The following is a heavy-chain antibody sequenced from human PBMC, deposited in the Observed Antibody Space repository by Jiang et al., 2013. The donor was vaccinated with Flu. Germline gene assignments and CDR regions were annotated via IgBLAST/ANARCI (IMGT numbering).Heavy chain of an antibody. J-gene: IGHJ4*02. V-gene: IGHV3-66*01. D-gene: IGHD2-8*02. Sequence: QLVESGGDLVQPGGSLRLSCAVSGFSVDAKYMIWVRQAPGKGLEWVSVISSDATGATTFYADSVKGRFSTSRDYSKNTLYLHMSSLRAEDTAVYFCASSVTTPGGFDYWGQGTLVTVSS. CDR3: ASSVTTPGGFDY. CDR1: GFSVDAKY. CDR2: ISSDATGATT.